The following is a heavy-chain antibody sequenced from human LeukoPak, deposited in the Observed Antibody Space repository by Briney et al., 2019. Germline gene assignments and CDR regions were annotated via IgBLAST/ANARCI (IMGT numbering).Heavy chain of an antibody. V-gene: IGHV3-30*04. D-gene: IGHD2-15*01. Sequence: PGRSLRLSCAASGFTFSSYAMHWVRRAPGKGLEWVAVISYDGSNKYYADSVKGRFTISRDNSKNTLYLQMNSLRAEDTAVYYCAREGVGCSGGSCYNWFDPWGQGTLVTVSS. CDR1: GFTFSSYA. CDR2: ISYDGSNK. J-gene: IGHJ5*02. CDR3: AREGVGCSGGSCYNWFDP.